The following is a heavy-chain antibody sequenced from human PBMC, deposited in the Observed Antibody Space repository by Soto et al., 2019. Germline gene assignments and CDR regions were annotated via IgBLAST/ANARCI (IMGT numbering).Heavy chain of an antibody. V-gene: IGHV1-3*01. CDR2: INAGNGNT. J-gene: IGHJ3*02. Sequence: QVQLVQSGAEVKKPGASVKVSCKASGYTFTSYAMHWVRQAPGQRLEWMGWINAGNGNTKYSQKFQGRVTITRDTAASTAYMELSSLRSEDTGVYYCARGGRLLVGATTSGWAFDIWGQGTMVTVSS. D-gene: IGHD1-26*01. CDR1: GYTFTSYA. CDR3: ARGGRLLVGATTSGWAFDI.